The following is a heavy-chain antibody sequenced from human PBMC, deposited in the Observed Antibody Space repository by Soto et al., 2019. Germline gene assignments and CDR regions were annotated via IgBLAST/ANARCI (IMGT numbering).Heavy chain of an antibody. CDR1: GFTFTSSA. Sequence: ASVKVSCKASGFTFTSSAMQWVRQARGQRLEWIGWIVVGSGNTNYAQKFQERVTITRDMSTSTAYMELSSLRSEDTAVYYCAADLVRHYYGSGSYYNYYYYMDVWGKGTTVTVSS. CDR2: IVVGSGNT. D-gene: IGHD3-10*01. CDR3: AADLVRHYYGSGSYYNYYYYMDV. J-gene: IGHJ6*03. V-gene: IGHV1-58*02.